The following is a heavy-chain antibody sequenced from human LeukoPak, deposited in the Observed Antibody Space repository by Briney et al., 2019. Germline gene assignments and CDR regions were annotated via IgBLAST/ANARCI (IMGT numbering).Heavy chain of an antibody. J-gene: IGHJ4*02. CDR1: GGSISSGGYY. CDR3: ARENSGYSKLDY. Sequence: PSETLSPTCTVSGGSISSGGYYWSWIRQHPGKGLEWIGYIYYSGSTYYNPSLKSRVTISVDTSKNQFSLKLSSVTAADTAVYYCARENSGYSKLDYWGQGTLVTVSS. CDR2: IYYSGST. V-gene: IGHV4-31*03. D-gene: IGHD4-11*01.